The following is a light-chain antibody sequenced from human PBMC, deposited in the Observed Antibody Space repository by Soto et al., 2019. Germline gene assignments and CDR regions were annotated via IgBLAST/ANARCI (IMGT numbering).Light chain of an antibody. CDR1: QTVSSAR. CDR2: GAS. V-gene: IGKV3-20*01. J-gene: IGKJ1*01. CDR3: HQYGSSPWT. Sequence: EIVLTQSPGTLSLSPGVRATLSCRASQTVSSARLAWFQQKPGQAPRLLIYGASSRAPGIPDRVSGSGSETDFTLTITRLESEDFAVYSCHQYGSSPWTFGQGTKVEIK.